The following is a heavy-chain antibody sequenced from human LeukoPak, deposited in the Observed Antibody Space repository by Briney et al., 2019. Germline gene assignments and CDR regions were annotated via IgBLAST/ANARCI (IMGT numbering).Heavy chain of an antibody. V-gene: IGHV3-30*07. CDR1: GFTFSGYA. CDR2: ISDDGRSV. D-gene: IGHD2-15*01. J-gene: IGHJ6*02. CDR3: ARVVHCSGGSCHSPSSYYYGMDV. Sequence: PGRSLRLSCAASGFTFSGYAMHWVRQAPGKGLGWVIVISDDGRSVFYADSVKGRFTISRDNAKNSLYLQMNSLRAEDTAVYYCARVVHCSGGSCHSPSSYYYGMDVWGQGTTVTVSS.